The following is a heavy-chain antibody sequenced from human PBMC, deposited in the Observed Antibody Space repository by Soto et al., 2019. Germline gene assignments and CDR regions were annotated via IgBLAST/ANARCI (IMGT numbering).Heavy chain of an antibody. J-gene: IGHJ3*01. CDR1: GFRFSNYW. D-gene: IGHD1-26*01. CDR3: ARSMVGASNDGFDV. Sequence: EVQLVESGGGLVQPGGSLRLSCAASGFRFSNYWMHWVRQAPGKGLEWVSRVTGDGSSTTYADSAKGRFTISRDNAENTLYLQMNSLRVDDTAVYYCARSMVGASNDGFDVWGQGTVVSVSS. CDR2: VTGDGSST. V-gene: IGHV3-74*01.